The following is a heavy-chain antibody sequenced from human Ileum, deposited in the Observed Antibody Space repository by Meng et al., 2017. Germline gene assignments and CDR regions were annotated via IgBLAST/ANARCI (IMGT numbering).Heavy chain of an antibody. J-gene: IGHJ6*02. CDR1: GFTFSSYW. D-gene: IGHD1/OR15-1a*01. Sequence: GEPPKISCAASGFTFSSYWLHWVRQVPGKGLVWVSRINTDGNYRNYTDSVKGRFTISRDNAKNTLYLQMNSLRAEDTAVYYCVRDSWMNNHYYGMDVWGQGTTVTVSS. CDR3: VRDSWMNNHYYGMDV. CDR2: INTDGNYR. V-gene: IGHV3-74*01.